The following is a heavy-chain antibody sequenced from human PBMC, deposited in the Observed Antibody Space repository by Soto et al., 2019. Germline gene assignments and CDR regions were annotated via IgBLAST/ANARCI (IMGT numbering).Heavy chain of an antibody. CDR2: INAGNGNT. Sequence: QVQLVQSGAEEKKPGASVKVSCKASGYTFTSYAMHWVRQAPGQRLEWMGWINAGNGNTKYSQKFQGRVTITRDPSASTAYMELGSLRSEDTAVYYCARAWVVVTAPDYWGQGTLVTVSS. CDR1: GYTFTSYA. V-gene: IGHV1-3*05. CDR3: ARAWVVVTAPDY. J-gene: IGHJ4*02. D-gene: IGHD2-21*02.